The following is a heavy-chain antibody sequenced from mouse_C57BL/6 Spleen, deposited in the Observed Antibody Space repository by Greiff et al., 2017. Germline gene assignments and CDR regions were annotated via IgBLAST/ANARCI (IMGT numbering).Heavy chain of an antibody. CDR1: GFNIKDDY. J-gene: IGHJ2*01. CDR3: TTSDYGSSYPSFDY. CDR2: IDPENGDT. V-gene: IGHV14-4*01. Sequence: EVKLMESGAELVRPGASVKLSCTASGFNIKDDYMHWVKQRPEQGLEWIGWIDPENGDTEYASKFQGKATITADTSSNTAYLQLSSLTSEDTALYYCTTSDYGSSYPSFDYGGQGTTLTVSS. D-gene: IGHD1-1*01.